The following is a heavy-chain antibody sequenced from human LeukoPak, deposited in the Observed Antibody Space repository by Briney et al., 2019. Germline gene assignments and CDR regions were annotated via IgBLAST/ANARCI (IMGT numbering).Heavy chain of an antibody. CDR3: AREGTGYCSGGTCRYYYGMDV. D-gene: IGHD2-15*01. V-gene: IGHV3-30-3*01. Sequence: PGGSLRLSCAASGFTFSSYAMHWVRQAPGKGLEWVAVISYDGSNKYYADSVKGRFTISRDSSKNTLYLQMNSLRVEDTAVYYCAREGTGYCSGGTCRYYYGMDVWGQGTTVTVSS. J-gene: IGHJ6*02. CDR1: GFTFSSYA. CDR2: ISYDGSNK.